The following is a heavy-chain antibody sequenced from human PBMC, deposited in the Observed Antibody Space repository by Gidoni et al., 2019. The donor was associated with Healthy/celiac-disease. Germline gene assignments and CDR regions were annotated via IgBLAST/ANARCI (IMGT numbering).Heavy chain of an antibody. Sequence: QVQLVQSGAEVKKPGASVKVSCTASGSTFTSYGISWVRQAPGQGLEWMGWISAYNGNTNYAQKLQGRVTMTTDTSTSTAYMELRSLRSDDTAVYYCARDLYDFWSGYQYYYYYYGMDVWGQGTTVTVSS. D-gene: IGHD3-3*01. V-gene: IGHV1-18*01. CDR3: ARDLYDFWSGYQYYYYYYGMDV. J-gene: IGHJ6*02. CDR1: GSTFTSYG. CDR2: ISAYNGNT.